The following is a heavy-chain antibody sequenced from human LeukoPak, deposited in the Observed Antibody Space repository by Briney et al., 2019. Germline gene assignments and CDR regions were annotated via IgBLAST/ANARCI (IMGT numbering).Heavy chain of an antibody. J-gene: IGHJ6*02. CDR3: ARRAFNYYGMDV. CDR1: GGSFSGYY. D-gene: IGHD1-26*01. CDR2: INHSGST. V-gene: IGHV4-34*01. Sequence: PSETLSLTCAVYGGSFSGYYWSWIRQPPGKGLEWIGEINHSGSTNYNPSLKSRVTISVDTSKNQFSLKLSSVTAADTAMYYCARRAFNYYGMDVWGQGTTVTVSS.